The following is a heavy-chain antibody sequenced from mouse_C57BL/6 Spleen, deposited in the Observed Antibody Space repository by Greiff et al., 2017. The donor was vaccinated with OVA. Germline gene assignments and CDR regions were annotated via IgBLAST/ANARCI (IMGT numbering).Heavy chain of an antibody. D-gene: IGHD2-2*01. J-gene: IGHJ3*01. V-gene: IGHV1-69*01. CDR1: GYTFTSSW. CDR2: IDPSDSYT. CDR3: ARRDGYGFAY. Sequence: QVQLQQPGAELVMPGASVKLSCKASGYTFTSSWMHWVKQRPGQGLEWIGEIDPSDSYTNYNQKFKGKSTLTVDKSSSTAYMQLSSLTSEDSAVYYCARRDGYGFAYWGQGTLVTVSA.